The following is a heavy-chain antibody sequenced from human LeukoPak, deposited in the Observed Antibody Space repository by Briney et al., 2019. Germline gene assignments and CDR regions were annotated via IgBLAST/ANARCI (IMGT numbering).Heavy chain of an antibody. CDR2: FDPEDGET. D-gene: IGHD6-13*01. CDR1: GYTLTELS. V-gene: IGHV1-24*01. CDR3: ATGIAAAGNYYYYGMDV. J-gene: IGHJ6*02. Sequence: GASVKVSCKASGYTLTELSMHWVRQAPGKGLEWMGGFDPEDGETIYAQKFQGRVTMTEDTSTDTAYMELSSLRSEDTAVYYCATGIAAAGNYYYYGMDVWGQGTTVTVSS.